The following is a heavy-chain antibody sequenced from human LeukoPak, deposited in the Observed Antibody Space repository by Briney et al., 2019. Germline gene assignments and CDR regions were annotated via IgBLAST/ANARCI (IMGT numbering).Heavy chain of an antibody. V-gene: IGHV3-66*01. Sequence: GGSLRLSCAASGYTVSNSYMNWVRQAPGKGLEWGSLIYSGGGTYYADSVKGRFTISRDSSKNTLYLQMNSLRAEDTAVYYCARNYYDSSAYYYFDYWGQGTLVTVSS. CDR2: IYSGGGT. CDR3: ARNYYDSSAYYYFDY. J-gene: IGHJ4*02. CDR1: GYTVSNSY. D-gene: IGHD3-22*01.